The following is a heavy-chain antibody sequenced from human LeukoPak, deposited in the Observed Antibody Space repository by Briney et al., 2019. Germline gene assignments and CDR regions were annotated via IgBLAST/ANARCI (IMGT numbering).Heavy chain of an antibody. CDR2: ISAYNGNT. V-gene: IGHV1-18*01. D-gene: IGHD1-26*01. CDR3: ARDIPLQWEPNHFDY. J-gene: IGHJ4*02. Sequence: ASVKVSCKASGYTFTSYGISWVRQAPGQGLEWMGWISAYNGNTNYAQKLQGRVTMTTDTSTSTAYMELRSLRSDDTAVYYCARDIPLQWEPNHFDYWGQGTLVTVSS. CDR1: GYTFTSYG.